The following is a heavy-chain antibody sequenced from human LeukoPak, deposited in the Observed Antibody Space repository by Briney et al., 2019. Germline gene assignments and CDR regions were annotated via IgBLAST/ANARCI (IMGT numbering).Heavy chain of an antibody. CDR1: GFIFSDYY. Sequence: GGSLRLSCAASGFIFSDYYMSWIRQSPGKGLKWISYISPNGTDIYSIDSVRGRFIISRDNAKNSLYLQMNSLRAEDTAVYYRASGSSSVGYWGQGTLVTVSS. V-gene: IGHV3-11*01. CDR2: ISPNGTDI. J-gene: IGHJ4*02. CDR3: ASGSSSVGY. D-gene: IGHD6-6*01.